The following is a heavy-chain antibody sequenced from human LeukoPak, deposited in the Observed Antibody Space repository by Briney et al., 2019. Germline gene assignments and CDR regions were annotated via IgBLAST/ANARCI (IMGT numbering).Heavy chain of an antibody. CDR3: ARSYGDYVNFDY. J-gene: IGHJ4*02. V-gene: IGHV4-59*01. Sequence: SETLSLACTVSGGSISSYYWSWIRQPPGKGLEWIGYIYYSGSTNYNPSLKSRVTISVDTSKNQFSLKLSSVTAADTAVYYCARSYGDYVNFDYWGQGTLVTVSS. D-gene: IGHD4-17*01. CDR1: GGSISSYY. CDR2: IYYSGST.